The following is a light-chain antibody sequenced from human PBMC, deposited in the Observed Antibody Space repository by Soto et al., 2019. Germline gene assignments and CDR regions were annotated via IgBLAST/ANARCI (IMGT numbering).Light chain of an antibody. CDR2: EVT. Sequence: QSVLTQPPSVSGSPGQSVIISCTGTSSDIGSYNRVSWYQQPPGTAPKLMIYEVTNRPSGVPDRFSGSKSGNTASLTISGLQAEDEADYYCSSLTSSSTYVFGTGTKLTVL. CDR1: SSDIGSYNR. CDR3: SSLTSSSTYV. J-gene: IGLJ1*01. V-gene: IGLV2-18*02.